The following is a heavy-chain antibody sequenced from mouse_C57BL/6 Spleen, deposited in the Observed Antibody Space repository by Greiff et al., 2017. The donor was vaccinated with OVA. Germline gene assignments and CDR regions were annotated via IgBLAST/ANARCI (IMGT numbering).Heavy chain of an antibody. Sequence: QVQLQQSGAELAKPGASVKLSCKASGYTFTSYWMHWVKQRPGQGLEWIGYINPSSGYTKYNQKFKDKATLTADKSSSTAYMQLSSLTYEDSAVYYCAREAQATDLYFDYWGQGTTLTVSS. CDR3: AREAQATDLYFDY. CDR2: INPSSGYT. CDR1: GYTFTSYW. D-gene: IGHD3-2*02. V-gene: IGHV1-7*01. J-gene: IGHJ2*01.